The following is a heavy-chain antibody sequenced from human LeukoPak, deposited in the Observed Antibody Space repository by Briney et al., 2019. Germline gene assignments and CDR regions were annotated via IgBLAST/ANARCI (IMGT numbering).Heavy chain of an antibody. CDR1: GGSISTYY. D-gene: IGHD6-19*01. J-gene: IGHJ4*02. CDR2: IYNSGSA. CDR3: ARHGSGWSFEQ. V-gene: IGHV4-59*01. Sequence: SETLSLTCKVSGGSISTYYWSWFRQPPGKGLEWIGYIYNSGSATYNPSLKSRVTISVDTSKNQFSLKLTSVSTTDAAVYYCARHGSGWSFEQWGQGVQATVSS.